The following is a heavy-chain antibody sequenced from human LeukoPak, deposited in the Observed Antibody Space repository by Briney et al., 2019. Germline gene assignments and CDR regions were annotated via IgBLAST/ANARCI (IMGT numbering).Heavy chain of an antibody. Sequence: GASVKVSCKASGYTFTGYYMHWVRQAPGQGLEWMGWINPNSGGTNYAQKFQGRVTMTRDTSISTAYMELSRLRSDDTAVYYCARDRYKVEMATILEFYYYYYMDVWGKGTTVTVSS. J-gene: IGHJ6*03. D-gene: IGHD5-24*01. CDR2: INPNSGGT. V-gene: IGHV1-2*02. CDR3: ARDRYKVEMATILEFYYYYYMDV. CDR1: GYTFTGYY.